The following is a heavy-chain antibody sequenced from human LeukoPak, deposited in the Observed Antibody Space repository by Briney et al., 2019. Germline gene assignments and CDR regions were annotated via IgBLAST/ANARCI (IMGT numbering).Heavy chain of an antibody. V-gene: IGHV1-69*04. Sequence: SVKVSCKASGGTFSSYAISWVRQAPGQGLEWMGRIIPIFGIANYAQKLQGRVTITADKSTSTAYMELSSLRSEDTAVYYCARGGRSTSTSSLNWFDPWGQGTLVTVSS. D-gene: IGHD2-2*01. CDR2: IIPIFGIA. CDR1: GGTFSSYA. CDR3: ARGGRSTSTSSLNWFDP. J-gene: IGHJ5*02.